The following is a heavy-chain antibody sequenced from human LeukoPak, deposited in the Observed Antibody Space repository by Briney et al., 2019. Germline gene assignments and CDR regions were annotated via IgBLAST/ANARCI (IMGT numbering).Heavy chain of an antibody. Sequence: GGSLRLSCAASGFTFSSYWMSWVRQAPGKGLEWVANIKQDGSEKYYVDSVKGRFTISRDDAKNSLYLQMNSLRAEDTAVYYCARVGAVAGTERYYFDYWGQGTLVTVSS. CDR3: ARVGAVAGTERYYFDY. J-gene: IGHJ4*02. CDR2: IKQDGSEK. V-gene: IGHV3-7*01. CDR1: GFTFSSYW. D-gene: IGHD6-19*01.